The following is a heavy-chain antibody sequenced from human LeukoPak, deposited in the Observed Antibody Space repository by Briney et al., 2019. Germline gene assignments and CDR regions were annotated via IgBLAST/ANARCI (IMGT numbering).Heavy chain of an antibody. V-gene: IGHV7-4-1*02. CDR2: INTNTENP. D-gene: IGHD2-8*01. Sequence: GASVKVSCKASGYTFTSYAMNWVRQAPGQGLEWMGWINTNTENPAYAQGFTGRFVFSVDISVSTAYPQINSLKAEDTAVYYCARMGYCTRATCGGAFDFWGQGTLVTVSS. CDR1: GYTFTSYA. CDR3: ARMGYCTRATCGGAFDF. J-gene: IGHJ4*02.